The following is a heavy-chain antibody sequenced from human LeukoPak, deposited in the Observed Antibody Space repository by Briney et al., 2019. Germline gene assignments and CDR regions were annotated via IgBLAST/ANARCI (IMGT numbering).Heavy chain of an antibody. CDR1: GFTFSSYS. Sequence: PGGSLRLSCAASGFTFSSYSMNWVRQAPGKGLEWVSPISSSSSYIYYADSVKGRFTISRDNAKNSLYLQMNSLRAEDTAVYYCARGYYDISVDPPTTDYWGQGTLVTVSS. J-gene: IGHJ4*02. V-gene: IGHV3-21*01. CDR3: ARGYYDISVDPPTTDY. CDR2: ISSSSSYI. D-gene: IGHD3-9*01.